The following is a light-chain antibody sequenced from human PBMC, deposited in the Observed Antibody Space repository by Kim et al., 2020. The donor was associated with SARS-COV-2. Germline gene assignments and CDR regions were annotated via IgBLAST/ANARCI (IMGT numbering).Light chain of an antibody. CDR2: AAS. J-gene: IGKJ5*01. CDR1: QSVSRF. Sequence: EIVLTQSPATLSLSPGERATLSCRASQSVSRFLAWYQQKPGQAPRLLIYAASTRATGIPARFSGSGSGTDFTLTISSLEAEDFAVYYCQQRSSWPITFGQGTRLEIK. CDR3: QQRSSWPIT. V-gene: IGKV3-11*01.